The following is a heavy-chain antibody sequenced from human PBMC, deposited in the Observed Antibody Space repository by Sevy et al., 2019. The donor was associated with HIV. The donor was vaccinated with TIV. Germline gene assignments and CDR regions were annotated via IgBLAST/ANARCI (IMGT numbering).Heavy chain of an antibody. J-gene: IGHJ4*02. V-gene: IGHV3-23*01. CDR1: GFTFSSYA. CDR2: ISGSGGST. CDR3: AKDPQPIVVVPAATFDY. D-gene: IGHD2-2*01. Sequence: GGSLRLSCAASGFTFSSYAMSWVRQAPGKGLEWVSAISGSGGSTYYADSVKGRFTISRDNSKNTLYLQMNSLRAGDTAVYYCAKDPQPIVVVPAATFDYWGQGTLVTVSS.